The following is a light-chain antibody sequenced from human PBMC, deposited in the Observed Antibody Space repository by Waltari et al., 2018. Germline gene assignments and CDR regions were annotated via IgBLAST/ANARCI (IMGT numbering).Light chain of an antibody. CDR1: QSVSSK. Sequence: EIVMTQSPATLSVSPGERATLSCRASQSVSSKLAWYQQKPGLAPRLLIYGASTRATGSPARVSGSGSGKEFTRTISSMQSEDFAVYYWQQYNNWPPITFGQGTRLEIK. V-gene: IGKV3-15*01. CDR3: QQYNNWPPIT. J-gene: IGKJ5*01. CDR2: GAS.